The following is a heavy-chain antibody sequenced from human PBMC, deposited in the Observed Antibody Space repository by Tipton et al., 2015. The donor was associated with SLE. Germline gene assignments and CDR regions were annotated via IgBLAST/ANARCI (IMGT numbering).Heavy chain of an antibody. CDR3: ARGEGYYGSGSYQGWFDP. Sequence: TLSLTCTVSGGPIGGYYWSWIRQLPGKGLEWIGEINHSGSTNYNPSLKSRVTISVDTSKNQFSLKLDSVTAADTAVYYCARGEGYYGSGSYQGWFDPWGQGTLVTVSS. CDR2: INHSGST. CDR1: GGPIGGYY. V-gene: IGHV4-34*01. D-gene: IGHD3-10*01. J-gene: IGHJ5*02.